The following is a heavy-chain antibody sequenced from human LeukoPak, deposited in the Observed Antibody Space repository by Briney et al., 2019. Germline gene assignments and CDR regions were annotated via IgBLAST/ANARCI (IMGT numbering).Heavy chain of an antibody. CDR1: GFTFSMYS. V-gene: IGHV3-21*01. CDR2: VSGSGLT. Sequence: PGGSLRLSCAGSGFTFSMYSMNWVRQAPGKGLQWVASVSGSGLTNYVNSLRGRFTISRDNAKNSLYLQMNSLRAEDTAVYYCATGQEWLGFDNWGQGTLVTVSS. D-gene: IGHD6-19*01. CDR3: ATGQEWLGFDN. J-gene: IGHJ4*02.